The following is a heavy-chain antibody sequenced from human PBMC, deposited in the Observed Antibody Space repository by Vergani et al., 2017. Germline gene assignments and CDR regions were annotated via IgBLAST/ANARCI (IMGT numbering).Heavy chain of an antibody. CDR2: IRRKADGGTT. D-gene: IGHD5-18*01. J-gene: IGHJ3*02. CDR3: TRGADTAMVEDAFDI. V-gene: IGHV3-49*03. CDR1: GFTFDDYA. Sequence: EVQLVESGGVVVQPGGSLRLSCAASGFTFDDYAMSWFRQAPGKGLEWVGFIRRKADGGTTEYAASVKGRFTISRDDSKSIAYLQMNSLKTEDTAVYYCTRGADTAMVEDAFDIWGQGTMVTVSS.